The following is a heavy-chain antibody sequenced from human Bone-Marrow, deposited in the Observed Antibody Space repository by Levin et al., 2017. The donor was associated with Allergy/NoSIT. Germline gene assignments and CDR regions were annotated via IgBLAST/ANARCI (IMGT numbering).Heavy chain of an antibody. J-gene: IGHJ3*02. Sequence: PSETLSLTCAASGFVFSSSAMSWVRQAPGKGLEWVSSISGSDDSTYYTDSVKGRLTISRDNSKNTIYLQMNNLRADDTAVYYCAKVRRGLDAFDIWGQGTMVTVSS. CDR3: AKVRRGLDAFDI. CDR2: ISGSDDST. V-gene: IGHV3-23*01. CDR1: GFVFSSSA. D-gene: IGHD3/OR15-3a*01.